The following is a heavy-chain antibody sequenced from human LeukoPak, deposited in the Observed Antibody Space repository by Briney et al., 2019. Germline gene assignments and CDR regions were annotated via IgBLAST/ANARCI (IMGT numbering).Heavy chain of an antibody. J-gene: IGHJ3*02. D-gene: IGHD3-10*01. V-gene: IGHV3-74*01. CDR2: INGDGSST. CDR1: GFTFSSYW. CDR3: AKLAIGERGAFDI. Sequence: GGSLRLSCAASGFTFSSYWMHWVRQAPGKGLVWVSHINGDGSSTSYADSEKGRFTISRDNAKHTLYLQMNSLRAEDTAVYYCAKLAIGERGAFDIWGQGTMVTVSS.